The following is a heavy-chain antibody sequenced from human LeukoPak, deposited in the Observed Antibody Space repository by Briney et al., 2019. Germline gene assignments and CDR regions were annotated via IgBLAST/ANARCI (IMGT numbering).Heavy chain of an antibody. Sequence: GGSLRLSCAASGFTFSGHAMSWVRKAPGKGLEWVSLISGSGGNTYYADSVKGRFTISRDNSKSTLYLQMNGLRADDTAVYYCAKGYGYSYGYPLNFDYWGQGTLVTVSS. J-gene: IGHJ4*02. CDR1: GFTFSGHA. CDR3: AKGYGYSYGYPLNFDY. D-gene: IGHD5-18*01. CDR2: ISGSGGNT. V-gene: IGHV3-23*01.